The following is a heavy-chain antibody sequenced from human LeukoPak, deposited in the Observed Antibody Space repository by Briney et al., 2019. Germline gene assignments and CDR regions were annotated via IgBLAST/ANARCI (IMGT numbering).Heavy chain of an antibody. Sequence: SSETLSLTCTVSGGSISSGSYYWSWIRQPAGKGLEWIGRIYTSGSTNYNPSLKSRVTISVDTSKNQFPLKLSSVTAADTAAYYCARALETYDAFDIWGQGTMVTVSS. CDR3: ARALETYDAFDI. D-gene: IGHD3-3*01. CDR2: IYTSGST. CDR1: GGSISSGSYY. J-gene: IGHJ3*02. V-gene: IGHV4-61*02.